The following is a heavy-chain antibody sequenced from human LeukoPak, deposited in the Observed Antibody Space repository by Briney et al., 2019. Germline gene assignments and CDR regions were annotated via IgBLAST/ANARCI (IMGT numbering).Heavy chain of an antibody. CDR1: GDSINSLDL. CDR2: MYLSGTT. D-gene: IGHD3-22*01. CDR3: AGLAGRYSSGLYYYYFDY. Sequence: SGTLSLTCTVSGDSINSLDLWSWVRQPPGKGLEWIGEMYLSGTTHSNPSVKSRVTISIDKSKNQFFLNLSSVTAADTAVYYCAGLAGRYSSGLYYYYFDYWGQGTLVTVSS. J-gene: IGHJ4*02. V-gene: IGHV4-4*02.